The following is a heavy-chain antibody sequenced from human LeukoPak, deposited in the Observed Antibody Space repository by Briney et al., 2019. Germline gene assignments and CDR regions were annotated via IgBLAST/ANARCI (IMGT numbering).Heavy chain of an antibody. J-gene: IGHJ6*02. CDR2: ISSSSSTI. D-gene: IGHD3-10*01. V-gene: IGHV3-48*02. CDR1: GFTFSSYS. Sequence: GGSLRLSCAASGFTFSSYSMNSVRQAPGKGLEWVSYISSSSSTIYYADSVKGRFTISRDNAKNSLYLQMNSPRDEDTAVYYCARSAMVRGVIINYYGMDVWGQGTTVTVSS. CDR3: ARSAMVRGVIINYYGMDV.